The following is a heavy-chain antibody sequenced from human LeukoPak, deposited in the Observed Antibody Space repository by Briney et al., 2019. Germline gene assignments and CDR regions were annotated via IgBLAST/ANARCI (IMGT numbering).Heavy chain of an antibody. CDR2: ISSSSSYI. J-gene: IGHJ4*02. CDR1: GFTFSDYY. Sequence: GGSLRLSCAASGFTFSDYYMSWIRQAPGKGLEWVSSISSSSSYIYYADSVMGRFTISRDNAKNSLYLQMNSLRAEDTAVYYCARGRIAARYDYWGQGTLVTVSS. V-gene: IGHV3-11*06. CDR3: ARGRIAARYDY. D-gene: IGHD6-6*01.